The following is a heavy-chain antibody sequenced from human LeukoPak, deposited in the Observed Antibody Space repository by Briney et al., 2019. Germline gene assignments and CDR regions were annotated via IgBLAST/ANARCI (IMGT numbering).Heavy chain of an antibody. D-gene: IGHD1-1*01. CDR1: GYTFTSYY. CDR3: ARPKLEPHSAFDY. Sequence: KVSCKASGYTFTSYYMHWVRQAPGQGLEWMGIIYPGDYDTRYSPSFQGQVTISADKSISTAYLQWSSLKASDTAMYYCARPKLEPHSAFDYWGQGTLVTVSS. J-gene: IGHJ4*02. CDR2: IYPGDYDT. V-gene: IGHV5-51*01.